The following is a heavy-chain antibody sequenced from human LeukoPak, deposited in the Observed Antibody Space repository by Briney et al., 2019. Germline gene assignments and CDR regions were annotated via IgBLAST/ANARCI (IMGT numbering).Heavy chain of an antibody. Sequence: PSETLSLTCTVSGGSISEYYWSWIRQPPGKGLERIGHIYYSGTTNYNPSLKSRVTISIDTSKNQFSLKLSSVTAADTAVYYCARGGIAADGIPLRIWGQGTMVTVSS. D-gene: IGHD6-13*01. CDR2: IYYSGTT. J-gene: IGHJ3*02. CDR1: GGSISEYY. V-gene: IGHV4-59*01. CDR3: ARGGIAADGIPLRI.